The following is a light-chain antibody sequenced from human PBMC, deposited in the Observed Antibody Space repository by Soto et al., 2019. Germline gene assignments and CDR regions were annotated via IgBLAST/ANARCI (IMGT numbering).Light chain of an antibody. V-gene: IGKV1-16*02. CDR3: QHYVNYPRT. Sequence: DIQMTQSPSSLSASVGDRITITCRASQDIRNYLAWFQQKPGKAPKSLIYAASTLQPGVPSKFSSSGSGNYFTLTISSLQPDDFATYYCQHYVNYPRTFGQGTTVEIK. CDR2: AAS. CDR1: QDIRNY. J-gene: IGKJ1*01.